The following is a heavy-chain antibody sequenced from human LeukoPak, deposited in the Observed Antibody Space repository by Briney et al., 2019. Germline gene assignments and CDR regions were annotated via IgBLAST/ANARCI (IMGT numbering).Heavy chain of an antibody. CDR2: IIPIFGTA. CDR3: ASYTVTTGGGFDY. V-gene: IGHV1-69*13. J-gene: IGHJ4*02. CDR1: GGTFISYA. Sequence: SVKVSCKASGGTFISYAISWVRQAPGQGLEWMGGIIPIFGTANYAQKFQGRVTITADESTSTAYMELSSLRSEDTAVYYCASYTVTTGGGFDYWGQGTLVTVSS. D-gene: IGHD4-17*01.